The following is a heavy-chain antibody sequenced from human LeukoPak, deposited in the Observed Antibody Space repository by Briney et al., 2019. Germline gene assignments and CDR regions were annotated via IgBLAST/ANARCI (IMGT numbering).Heavy chain of an antibody. CDR3: ARTRYSSGWYIDY. D-gene: IGHD6-19*01. CDR1: GFTFSTYS. CDR2: ISTSSHTI. V-gene: IGHV3-48*04. Sequence: GGSLRLSCAASGFTFSTYSMNWVRQAPGKGLEWVSYISTSSHTIYYADSVKGRFTISRDNAKNSLYLQMNSLRAEDTAVYYCARTRYSSGWYIDYWGQGTLVTVSS. J-gene: IGHJ4*02.